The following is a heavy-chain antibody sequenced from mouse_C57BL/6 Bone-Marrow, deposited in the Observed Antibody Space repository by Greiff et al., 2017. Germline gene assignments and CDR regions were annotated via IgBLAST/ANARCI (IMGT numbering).Heavy chain of an antibody. V-gene: IGHV1-64*01. CDR2: IHPKSGST. D-gene: IGHD1-1*01. J-gene: IGHJ4*01. Sequence: QVQLQQPGAELVKPGASVKLSCKASGYTFTSYWMHWVKQRPGQGLEWIGMIHPKSGSTNYNEKFKSKATLTVDKSSSTAYMQLSSLTSEDSAVYYCARGGYYYGSSSRAMDYWGQGTSVTVSS. CDR3: ARGGYYYGSSSRAMDY. CDR1: GYTFTSYW.